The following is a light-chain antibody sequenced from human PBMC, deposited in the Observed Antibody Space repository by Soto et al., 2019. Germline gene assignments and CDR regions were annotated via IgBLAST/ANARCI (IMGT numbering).Light chain of an antibody. V-gene: IGKV3-15*01. Sequence: EIVMTQSPATLSVSPGERATLFCRASQSVKSNMAWYQQKPGQVPRLLIYGASTRATGIPARFSGSGSGTEFTLTISNLQPEDFAVYHCQWHHEWPPWTFGQGPNVEIK. CDR3: QWHHEWPPWT. J-gene: IGKJ1*01. CDR2: GAS. CDR1: QSVKSN.